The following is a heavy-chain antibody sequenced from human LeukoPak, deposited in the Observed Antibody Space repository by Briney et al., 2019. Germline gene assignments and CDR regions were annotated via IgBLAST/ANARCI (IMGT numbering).Heavy chain of an antibody. D-gene: IGHD1-26*01. J-gene: IGHJ4*02. V-gene: IGHV4-34*01. CDR1: GGSFSGYY. CDR3: ACLTGVGATKSFDY. Sequence: SETLSLTCAVYGGSFSGYYWSWIRQPPGKGLKCIGEIHHSGSTNYNPSLKSRVTISVDKSKNQFSLKLSSVTAVDTAVYYCACLTGVGATKSFDYWGQGTLVTVSS. CDR2: IHHSGST.